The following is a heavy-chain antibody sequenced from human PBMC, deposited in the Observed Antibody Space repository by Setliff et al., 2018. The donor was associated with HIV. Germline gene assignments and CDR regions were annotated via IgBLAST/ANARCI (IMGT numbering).Heavy chain of an antibody. CDR3: ARNYYDSSGYYGMDV. V-gene: IGHV3-23*01. Sequence: GSLRLSCAASGFTFSTYPMSWVRQAPGKGLEWVSGISGSGGSTYYADSVKGRFTISRDNAKNSLYLQMNCLRAEDTAVYYCARNYYDSSGYYGMDVWGQGTTVTVSS. J-gene: IGHJ6*02. CDR2: ISGSGGST. D-gene: IGHD3-22*01. CDR1: GFTFSTYP.